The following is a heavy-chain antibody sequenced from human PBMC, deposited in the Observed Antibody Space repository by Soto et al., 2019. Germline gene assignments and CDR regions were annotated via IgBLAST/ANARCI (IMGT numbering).Heavy chain of an antibody. V-gene: IGHV3-23*01. D-gene: IGHD2-15*01. CDR3: AKGVGRKGAFDL. CDR2: INGSGGDT. Sequence: GGSLRLSCSASGFTFSTYAVSWVRQAPGKGLEWVSLINGSGGDTFYADSVKGRFTISRDNSKNTLYLQMNSLRGEDTAVCYCAKGVGRKGAFDLWGQGTMVTVSS. CDR1: GFTFSTYA. J-gene: IGHJ3*01.